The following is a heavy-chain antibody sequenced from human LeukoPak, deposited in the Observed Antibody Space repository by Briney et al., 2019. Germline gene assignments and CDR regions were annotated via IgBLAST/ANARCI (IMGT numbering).Heavy chain of an antibody. CDR1: GFTFSGPA. CDR3: SRPAITAATGGRDY. Sequence: GGSLRLSCAASGFTFSGPAIHWVRQASGKGLEWIGRIRNKANSYATQYAAAVRGRFTISRDDSKNTAYLQMNSLKTEDTAVYYCSRPAITAATGGRDYWGQGTLVTVSS. V-gene: IGHV3-73*01. D-gene: IGHD1-20*01. J-gene: IGHJ4*02. CDR2: IRNKANSYAT.